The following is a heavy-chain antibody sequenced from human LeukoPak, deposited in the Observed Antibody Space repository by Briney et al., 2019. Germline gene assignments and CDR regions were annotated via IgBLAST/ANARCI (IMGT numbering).Heavy chain of an antibody. CDR2: INPNSGGT. CDR3: ARDLVVVVAATPEAVQH. J-gene: IGHJ1*01. V-gene: IGHV1-2*02. D-gene: IGHD2-15*01. Sequence: ASVKVSCKASGYTFTGYYMHWVRQAPGQGLEWMGWINPNSGGTNYAQKFQGRVTMTRDTSISTAYMELSRLRPDDTAVYYCARDLVVVVAATPEAVQHWGQGTLVTVSS. CDR1: GYTFTGYY.